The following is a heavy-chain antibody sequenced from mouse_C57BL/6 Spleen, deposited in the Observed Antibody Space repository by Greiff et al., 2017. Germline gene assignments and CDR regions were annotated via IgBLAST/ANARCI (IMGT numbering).Heavy chain of an antibody. CDR1: GYAFSSYW. J-gene: IGHJ4*01. Sequence: QVHVKQSGAERVKPGASVKISCKASGYAFSSYWMNWVKQRPGTGLEWIGQIYPGEGDTNYNGKFKGKATLTADKSSSTAYMQLSSLTSEDSAVYYCARWTTVVAKDAMDYWGQGTSVTVSS. CDR2: IYPGEGDT. V-gene: IGHV1-80*01. D-gene: IGHD1-1*01. CDR3: ARWTTVVAKDAMDY.